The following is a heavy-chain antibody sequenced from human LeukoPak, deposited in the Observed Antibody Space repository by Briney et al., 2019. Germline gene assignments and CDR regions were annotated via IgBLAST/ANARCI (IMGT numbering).Heavy chain of an antibody. CDR2: ISSSGANT. Sequence: GGSLRLSCAASGFTFSNYAMSWVRQAPGKGLEWVSSISSSGANTDYADSVKGRFTISRDNSKNMLYLQVNSLRAEDTAAYYCAKREEAATGDDYWGRGTLITVSS. CDR3: AKREEAATGDDY. CDR1: GFTFSNYA. J-gene: IGHJ4*02. V-gene: IGHV3-23*01. D-gene: IGHD6-13*01.